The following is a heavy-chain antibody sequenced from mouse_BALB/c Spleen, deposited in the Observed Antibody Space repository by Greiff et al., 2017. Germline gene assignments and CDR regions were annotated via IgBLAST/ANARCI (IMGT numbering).Heavy chain of an antibody. CDR2: ISDGGSYT. V-gene: IGHV5-4*02. CDR1: GFTFSDYY. J-gene: IGHJ4*01. CDR3: ARGKPYAMDY. Sequence: EVKLVESGGGLVKPGGSLKLSCAASGFTFSDYYMYWVRQTPEKRLEWVATISDGGSYTYYPDSVKGRFTISRDNAKNNLYLQMSSLKSEDTAMYYCARGKPYAMDYWGQGTSVTVSS.